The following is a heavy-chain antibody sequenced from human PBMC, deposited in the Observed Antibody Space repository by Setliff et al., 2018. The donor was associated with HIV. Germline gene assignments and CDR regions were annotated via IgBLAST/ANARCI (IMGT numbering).Heavy chain of an antibody. CDR2: ISSRSVST. J-gene: IGHJ4*02. D-gene: IGHD6-13*01. CDR1: GFTFSSYS. V-gene: IGHV3-48*04. CDR3: ARVYVANIAAAGPYFDY. Sequence: PGGSLRLSCAASGFTFSSYSMNWVRQAPGKGLEWLSYISSRSVSTYYADSVKGRFTISRDNANDSLYLQMNTLRAEDTAVYYCARVYVANIAAAGPYFDYWGQGTLVTVSS.